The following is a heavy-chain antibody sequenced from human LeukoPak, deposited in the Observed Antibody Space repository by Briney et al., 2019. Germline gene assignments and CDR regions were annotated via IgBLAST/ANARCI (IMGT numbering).Heavy chain of an antibody. J-gene: IGHJ5*02. D-gene: IGHD3-22*01. Sequence: PGRSLRLSCAASGFTFSSYAMHWVRQAPGKGLEWVAVISYDGSNKYYADSVKGRFTISRDNSKNTLYLQMNSLRAEDTAVYYCARDPYPYYYDSSGYINWFDPWGQGTLVTVSS. CDR3: ARDPYPYYYDSSGYINWFDP. V-gene: IGHV3-30*04. CDR2: ISYDGSNK. CDR1: GFTFSSYA.